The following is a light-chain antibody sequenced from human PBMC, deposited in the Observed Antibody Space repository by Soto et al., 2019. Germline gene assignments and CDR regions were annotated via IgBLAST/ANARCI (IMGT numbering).Light chain of an antibody. CDR2: FGY. V-gene: IGKV2-28*01. CDR1: QSLLHSNGNSY. CDR3: MQTLQSPYT. J-gene: IGKJ2*01. Sequence: DIEMTQSPLSLPVIPGEPASISCKSSQSLLHSNGNSYLDWYLQKPGKAPQVLIYFGYYWGCGVPARFSGSGSGTDFTLKISSVEAEDFGIYYCMQTLQSPYTFGQGTKVDIK.